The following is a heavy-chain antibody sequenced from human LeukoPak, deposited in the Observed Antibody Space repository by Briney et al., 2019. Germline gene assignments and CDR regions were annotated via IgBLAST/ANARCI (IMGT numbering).Heavy chain of an antibody. Sequence: PSGTLSLTCTVSGGSISSSSYYWGWIRQPPGKGLEWIGSIYYSGSTYYNPSLKSRVTISVDTSKNQFSLKLSSVTAADTAVYYCAIQASSGSYWGQGTLVTVSS. CDR1: GGSISSSSYY. J-gene: IGHJ4*02. V-gene: IGHV4-39*01. D-gene: IGHD1-26*01. CDR3: AIQASSGSY. CDR2: IYYSGST.